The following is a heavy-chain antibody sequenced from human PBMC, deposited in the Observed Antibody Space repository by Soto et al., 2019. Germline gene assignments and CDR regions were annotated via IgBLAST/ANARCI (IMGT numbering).Heavy chain of an antibody. V-gene: IGHV1-8*01. Sequence: QVQLVQSGAEVRKPGASVKVYCKASGYTFTSYDINWVRQATGQGLEWMGWMNPNSGNTGYAQKFQGRVTMTRNTSISTAYMELSSLRSEDTAVYYCARERTGTTSMDVWGQGTAVTVSS. CDR1: GYTFTSYD. CDR2: MNPNSGNT. D-gene: IGHD1-1*01. CDR3: ARERTGTTSMDV. J-gene: IGHJ6*02.